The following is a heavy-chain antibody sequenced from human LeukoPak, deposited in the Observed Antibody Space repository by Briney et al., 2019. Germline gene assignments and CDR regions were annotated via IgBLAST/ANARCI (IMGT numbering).Heavy chain of an antibody. Sequence: GGSLRLSCAASGFTFSSYGMHWVRQAPGKGLEWVAVIWYDGSNKYYADSVKGRFTISRDNSKNTLYLQMNSLRAEDTAVYYCAKTPWELQDYFDYWGQGTLVTVSS. CDR1: GFTFSSYG. V-gene: IGHV3-33*06. D-gene: IGHD1-26*01. J-gene: IGHJ4*02. CDR3: AKTPWELQDYFDY. CDR2: IWYDGSNK.